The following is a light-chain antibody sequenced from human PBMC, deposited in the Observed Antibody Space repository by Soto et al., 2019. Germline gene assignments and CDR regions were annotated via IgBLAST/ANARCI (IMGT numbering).Light chain of an antibody. J-gene: IGLJ1*01. CDR2: DVS. CDR1: SSDVGGYNY. CDR3: SSYTSSSLYV. Sequence: QSALAQPASVSGSPGQSITISCTGTSSDVGGYNYVSWHQQLPGKAPKLMIYDVSDRPSGVSNRFSGSKSGNTASLTISGLQAEDEADYYCSSYTSSSLYVFGTGTKVTVL. V-gene: IGLV2-14*01.